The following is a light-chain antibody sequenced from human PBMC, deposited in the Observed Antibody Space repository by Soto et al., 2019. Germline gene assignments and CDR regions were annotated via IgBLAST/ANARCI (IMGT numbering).Light chain of an antibody. CDR1: QSLLHSDGKTY. CDR2: EVF. J-gene: IGKJ1*01. CDR3: RQGIQFPWT. Sequence: DIVMTQTPLSLSVTPGQPASISCKSSQSLLHSDGKTYVYWYLQRPGQPPQLLIFEVFHRFSGVPDRFSVSGSGTDLTLEISRVEAEDVGVYYCRQGIQFPWTFGQGTKVEIK. V-gene: IGKV2D-29*01.